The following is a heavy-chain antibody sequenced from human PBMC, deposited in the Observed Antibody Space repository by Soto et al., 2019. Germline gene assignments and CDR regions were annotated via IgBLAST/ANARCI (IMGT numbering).Heavy chain of an antibody. CDR2: IFHSGST. CDR3: ARARLIVRFFCCCSCYSDWFAS. Sequence: ASETLSLTCAVSGASISNTDWWSWVRQPPGKGLEWLGEIFHSGSTYYNPSLKSRVTISVDTSKNQFSLKLSSVTAADTAVYYCARARLIVRFFCCCSCYSDWFASSAQRTPVPVSS. CDR1: GASISNTDW. D-gene: IGHD2-15*01. J-gene: IGHJ5*01. V-gene: IGHV4-4*02.